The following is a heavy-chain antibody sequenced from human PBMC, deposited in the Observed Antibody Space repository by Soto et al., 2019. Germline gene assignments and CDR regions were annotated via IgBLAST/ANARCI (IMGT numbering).Heavy chain of an antibody. J-gene: IGHJ6*02. CDR3: ARGRPTYYYYGLDV. CDR1: GFTFSDHY. Sequence: QVQLVESGGGLVRPGGPLRLSCAASGFTFSDHYMSWIRQVPGKGLEWISYISSSGSFTNYAGSVKGRFTISRDNGKKSLYLQMNNLTADDTALYYCARGRPTYYYYGLDVWGQGTTVTVS. D-gene: IGHD3-10*01. V-gene: IGHV3-11*06. CDR2: ISSSGSFT.